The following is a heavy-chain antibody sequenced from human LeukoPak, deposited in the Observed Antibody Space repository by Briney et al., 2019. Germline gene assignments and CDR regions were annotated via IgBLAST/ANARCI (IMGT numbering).Heavy chain of an antibody. CDR3: AREGYCAGGVCYNWFDP. CDR2: IYFSGST. J-gene: IGHJ5*02. CDR1: GGSIRGYY. V-gene: IGHV4-59*01. Sequence: SETLSLTCTVSGGSIRGYYWSWLRQPPGKGLEWIGYIYFSGSTNYNPSLKSRVTVSVDTSKNQFSLKLSSVTAADTAVYYCAREGYCAGGVCYNWFDPWGQGTLVTVSS. D-gene: IGHD2-8*02.